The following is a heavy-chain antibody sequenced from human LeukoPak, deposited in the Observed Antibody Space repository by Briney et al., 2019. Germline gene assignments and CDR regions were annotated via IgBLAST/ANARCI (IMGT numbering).Heavy chain of an antibody. CDR2: IYYSGST. V-gene: IGHV4-38-2*02. Sequence: SETLSLTCTVSGYSISSGYYWGWIRQPPGKGLEWIGSIYYSGSTYYNPSLKSRVTISVDTSKNQFSLKLSSVTAADTAVYYCARHTGIVGATPGLYFDYWGQGTLVTVSS. D-gene: IGHD1-26*01. CDR1: GYSISSGYY. J-gene: IGHJ4*02. CDR3: ARHTGIVGATPGLYFDY.